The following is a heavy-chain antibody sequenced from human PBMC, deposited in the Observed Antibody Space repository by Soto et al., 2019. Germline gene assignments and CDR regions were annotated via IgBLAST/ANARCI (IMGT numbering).Heavy chain of an antibody. V-gene: IGHV4-39*07. Sequence: PSETLSLTCTVSGGSISSSSYYWGWIRQPPGKGLEWIGNIYYSGSTYYNPSLKSRVTISVDTSKNQFSLKLSSVTAADTAVYYCARDNGGMDVWGHGTTVTVSS. CDR3: ARDNGGMDV. J-gene: IGHJ6*02. CDR1: GGSISSSSYY. CDR2: IYYSGST.